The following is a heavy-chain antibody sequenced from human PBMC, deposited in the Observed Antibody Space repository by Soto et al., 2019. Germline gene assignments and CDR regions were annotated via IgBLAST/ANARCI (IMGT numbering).Heavy chain of an antibody. D-gene: IGHD2-2*01. CDR1: GGTFSSYA. J-gene: IGHJ6*02. CDR3: ARDRQYQLLPPYYYGMDV. V-gene: IGHV1-69*13. CDR2: IIPIFGTA. Sequence: SVKVSCKASGGTFSSYAISWVRQAPGQGLEWMGGIIPIFGTANYAQKFQGRVTITADESTSTAYMELSSLRSEDTAVYYCARDRQYQLLPPYYYGMDVWGQGTTVTVSS.